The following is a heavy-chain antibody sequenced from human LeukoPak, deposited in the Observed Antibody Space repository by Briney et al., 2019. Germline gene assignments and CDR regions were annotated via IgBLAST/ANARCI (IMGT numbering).Heavy chain of an antibody. V-gene: IGHV3-7*01. CDR1: GFTFSSYW. CDR3: ARGPQGSPNPRGYYYYFMDV. Sequence: GGSLRLSCAASGFTFSSYWMSWVRQAPGKGLEWVANIKQDGSEKYYVDSVKGRFTISRDNAKNSLYLQINSLRAEDTAVYYCARGPQGSPNPRGYYYYFMDVWGKGTTVTISS. D-gene: IGHD3-10*01. CDR2: IKQDGSEK. J-gene: IGHJ6*03.